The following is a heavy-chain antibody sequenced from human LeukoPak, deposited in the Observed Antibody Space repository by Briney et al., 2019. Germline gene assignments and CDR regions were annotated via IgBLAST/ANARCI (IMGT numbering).Heavy chain of an antibody. CDR3: ARGHNFDNNGYYGDAFDI. D-gene: IGHD3-22*01. CDR2: LNPDTGAT. J-gene: IGHJ3*02. CDR1: GYSLTSDD. V-gene: IGHV1-8*03. Sequence: GASVKVSCKASGYSLTSDDINWVRQAAGQGLEWMGWLNPDTGATGYAQKFQDRLTITATASINTAFVEMRSLTSEDTAVYYCARGHNFDNNGYYGDAFDIWGQGTMVTVSS.